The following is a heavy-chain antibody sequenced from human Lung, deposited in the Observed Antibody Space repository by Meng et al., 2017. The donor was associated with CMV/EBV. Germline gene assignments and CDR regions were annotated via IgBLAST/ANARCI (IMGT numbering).Heavy chain of an antibody. CDR2: IRNKASSYTT. CDR1: GFTFSDHY. Sequence: GGSLRLSCAASGFTFSDHYMDWVRQAPGKGLEWVARIRNKASSYTTEYAASVRGRFTISRDDSKLLYLQMNSLKTEDTAVYFCARTSRTTRDVDYWGQGTLVTFSS. D-gene: IGHD1/OR15-1a*01. J-gene: IGHJ4*02. CDR3: ARTSRTTRDVDY. V-gene: IGHV3-72*01.